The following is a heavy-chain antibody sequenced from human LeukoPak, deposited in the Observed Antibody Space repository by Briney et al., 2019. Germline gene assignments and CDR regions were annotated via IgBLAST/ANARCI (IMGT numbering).Heavy chain of an antibody. CDR3: ARGYSSSWFYFDY. V-gene: IGHV4-59*01. D-gene: IGHD6-13*01. CDR2: IYYSGST. Sequence: SETLSLTWTVSGGSISTYYWSWIRQPPGKGLEWIGYIYYSGSTNYNPSLKSRVTISVDTSKSPFSLKLSSVTGADTAVYYCARGYSSSWFYFDYWGQGTLVTVSS. CDR1: GGSISTYY. J-gene: IGHJ4*02.